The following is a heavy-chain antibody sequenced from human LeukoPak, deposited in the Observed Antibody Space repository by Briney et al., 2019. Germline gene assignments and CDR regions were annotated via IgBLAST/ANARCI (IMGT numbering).Heavy chain of an antibody. D-gene: IGHD2-15*01. CDR2: MNPNIGNT. Sequence: SVKVSCKASGYTFTSYDINSVRQATSPERKGRGWMNPNIGNTGYAQKFQGRVTMTRNTSISTAYMELSSLRSEDTAVYYCARRVEDIVVVVAATPDFWFDPWGQGTLVTVSS. CDR3: ARRVEDIVVVVAATPDFWFDP. CDR1: GYTFTSYD. V-gene: IGHV1-8*01. J-gene: IGHJ5*02.